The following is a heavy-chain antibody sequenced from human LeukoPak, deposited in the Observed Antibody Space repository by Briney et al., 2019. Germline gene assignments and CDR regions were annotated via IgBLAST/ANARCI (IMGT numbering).Heavy chain of an antibody. CDR3: ARDFEYYYDSSGYYSTVGAFDI. J-gene: IGHJ3*02. D-gene: IGHD3-22*01. Sequence: SETLSLTCTVSGGSISSYYWSWIRQPAGKGLEWIGRIYTSGSTNYNPSLKSRVTISVDTSKNQFSLKLSSVTAADTAVYYCARDFEYYYDSSGYYSTVGAFDIWGQGTMVTVSS. V-gene: IGHV4-4*07. CDR2: IYTSGST. CDR1: GGSISSYY.